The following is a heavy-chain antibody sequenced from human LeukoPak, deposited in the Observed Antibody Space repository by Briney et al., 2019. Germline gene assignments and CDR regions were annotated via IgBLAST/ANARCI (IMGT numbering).Heavy chain of an antibody. CDR3: ARDGFWSGYYLGWFDP. Sequence: SETLSLTCTVSGGSVSGDGYYWSWIRQSPGKGLESIGYIFYSGSTNYNPSLKSRVTISVDTSNNQFSLKLGSVTAADTAVYYCARDGFWSGYYLGWFDPWGQGTLVTVSS. CDR1: GGSVSGDGYY. J-gene: IGHJ5*02. V-gene: IGHV4-61*08. CDR2: IFYSGST. D-gene: IGHD3-3*01.